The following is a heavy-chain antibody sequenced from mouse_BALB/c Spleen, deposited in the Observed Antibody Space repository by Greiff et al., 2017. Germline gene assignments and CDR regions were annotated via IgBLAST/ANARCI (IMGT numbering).Heavy chain of an antibody. J-gene: IGHJ1*01. D-gene: IGHD2-1*01. CDR2: ISSGGSYT. V-gene: IGHV5-6-4*01. CDR3: ARYGNYWYFDV. CDR1: GFTFSSYT. Sequence: EVKLMESGGGLVKPGGSLKLSCAASGFTFSSYTMSWVRQTPEKRLEWVATISSGGSYTYYPDSVKGRFTISRDNAKNTLFLQMTSLRSEDTAMYYCARYGNYWYFDVWGARTTVTVSS.